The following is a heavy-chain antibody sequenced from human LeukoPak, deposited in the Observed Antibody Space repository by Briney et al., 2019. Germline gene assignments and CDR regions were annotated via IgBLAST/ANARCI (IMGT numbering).Heavy chain of an antibody. Sequence: SETLSLTCTVSGGSISSGGYYWSWIRQHPGKGLEWIGYIYYSGSTYYNPSLKSRVTISVDTSKNQFSLKLSSVTAADTAVYYCAGSIAAAMDKIKIDYWGQGTLVTVSS. D-gene: IGHD6-13*01. CDR2: IYYSGST. CDR3: AGSIAAAMDKIKIDY. CDR1: GGSISSGGYY. J-gene: IGHJ4*02. V-gene: IGHV4-31*03.